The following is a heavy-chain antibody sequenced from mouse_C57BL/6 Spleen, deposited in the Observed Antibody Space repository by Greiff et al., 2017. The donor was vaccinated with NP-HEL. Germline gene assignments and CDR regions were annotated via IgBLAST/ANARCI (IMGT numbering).Heavy chain of an antibody. CDR2: IRNKANGYTT. V-gene: IGHV7-3*01. J-gene: IGHJ4*01. CDR1: GFTFTDYY. CDR3: ARARDYAMDY. Sequence: EVQVVESGGGLVQPGGSLSLSCAASGFTFTDYYMSWVRQPPGKALEWLGFIRNKANGYTTEYSASVKGRFTISRDTSQSILYLQMNALRAEASATYDCARARDYAMDYWGQGTSVTVSS.